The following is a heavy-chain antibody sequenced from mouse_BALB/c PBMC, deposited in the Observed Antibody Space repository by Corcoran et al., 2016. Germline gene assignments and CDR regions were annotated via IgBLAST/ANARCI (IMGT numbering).Heavy chain of an antibody. CDR3: ARGGDYDYGFAY. J-gene: IGHJ3*01. D-gene: IGHD2-4*01. CDR1: GYNFTNYG. V-gene: IGHV9-3-1*01. CDR2: INTYTGEP. Sequence: QIQLVQSGPELKKPGETVKISCKASGYNFTNYGMNWVKQAPGKGLKWMGGINTYTGEPTYADDFKGRFAFSLETSDSTAYFQINNRKNEDTSTYFCARGGDYDYGFAYGGQGTLVTVSA.